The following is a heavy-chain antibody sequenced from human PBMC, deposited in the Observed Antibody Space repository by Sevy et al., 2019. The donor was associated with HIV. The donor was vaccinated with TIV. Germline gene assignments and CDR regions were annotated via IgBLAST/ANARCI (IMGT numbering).Heavy chain of an antibody. CDR1: GYTFTNYG. J-gene: IGHJ6*02. CDR3: ARDGQLYSSSSGGYYYNGMDV. Sequence: ASVKVSCKASGYTFTNYGISWVRQAPGQGLERMGWISPDNGKTNFAQKFQDKFTMTTDTSTSTAYMELRSLTSDDTAVYYCARDGQLYSSSSGGYYYNGMDVWGQGTMVTVSS. D-gene: IGHD6-6*01. V-gene: IGHV1-18*01. CDR2: ISPDNGKT.